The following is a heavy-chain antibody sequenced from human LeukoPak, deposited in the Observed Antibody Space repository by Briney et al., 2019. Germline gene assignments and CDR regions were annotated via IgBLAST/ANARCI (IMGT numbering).Heavy chain of an antibody. D-gene: IGHD3-22*01. Sequence: ASVKVSCKASGGTFSSNSMNWVRQAPGRGLEWVSYISSTGGTIYCADSMRGRFTISRDNAKNSLYLQMNSLRVEDTAVYYCARGESNYYDSSGYYYPLGYWGQGTLVTVSS. J-gene: IGHJ4*02. CDR2: ISSTGGTI. CDR3: ARGESNYYDSSGYYYPLGY. V-gene: IGHV3-48*04. CDR1: GGTFSSNS.